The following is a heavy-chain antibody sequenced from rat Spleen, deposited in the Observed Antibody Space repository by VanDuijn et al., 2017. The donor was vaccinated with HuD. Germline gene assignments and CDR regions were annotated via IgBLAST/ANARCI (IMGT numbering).Heavy chain of an antibody. D-gene: IGHD1-4*01. V-gene: IGHV5-29*01. CDR2: ISYDGSRT. CDR3: ARPNYPGFNYFDY. CDR1: GFAFNNYW. J-gene: IGHJ2*01. Sequence: EVQLVESGGGLVQPGRSLTLSCVASGFAFNNYWMTWVRQAPTKGLEWVATISYDGSRTYYRDSVKGRFTISRDNAKTTLYLQMDSLRSEDTATYYCARPNYPGFNYFDYWGQGVMVTVSS.